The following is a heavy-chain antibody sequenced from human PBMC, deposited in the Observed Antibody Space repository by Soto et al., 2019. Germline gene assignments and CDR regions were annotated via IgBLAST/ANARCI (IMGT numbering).Heavy chain of an antibody. CDR1: GFTFDDYA. Sequence: GGSLSLSCAASGFTFDDYAMHWVRQAPGKGLEWVTGISWNSDTIGYADSVKGRFTISRDNAKNSLYLQMNSLRAEDTAFYYCARDVWSRASGPPDSWGQGTLVTVSS. D-gene: IGHD3-10*01. CDR2: ISWNSDTI. V-gene: IGHV3-9*01. J-gene: IGHJ4*02. CDR3: ARDVWSRASGPPDS.